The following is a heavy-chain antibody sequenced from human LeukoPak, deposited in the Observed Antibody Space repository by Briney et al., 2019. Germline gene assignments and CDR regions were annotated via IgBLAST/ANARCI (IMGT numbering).Heavy chain of an antibody. J-gene: IGHJ4*02. V-gene: IGHV3-21*01. Sequence: GGSLRLSCAASGFTLNSYSMNWVRQAPGKGLEWVSSISSSSSYIYYADSVKGRFTISRDNAKNSLYLQMNSLRAEDTAVYYCARDWSGWLQLEGTPIDYWGQGTLVTVSS. CDR2: ISSSSSYI. CDR3: ARDWSGWLQLEGTPIDY. D-gene: IGHD5-24*01. CDR1: GFTLNSYS.